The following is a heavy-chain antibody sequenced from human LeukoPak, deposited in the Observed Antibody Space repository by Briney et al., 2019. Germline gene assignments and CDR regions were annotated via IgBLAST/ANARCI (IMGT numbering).Heavy chain of an antibody. Sequence: GGSLRLSCVASGFPFSIYDMHWVPQAPGKSLEWGLTIRSGGDTFYSASVRGRFIISRDDVKNSLNLQMNSLGDGDTAVYYCTRVKSGGVPGATYFYYVDVWGKGTTVIVSS. J-gene: IGHJ6*03. CDR1: GFPFSIYD. CDR2: IRSGGDT. CDR3: TRVKSGGVPGATYFYYVDV. D-gene: IGHD3-16*01. V-gene: IGHV3-13*01.